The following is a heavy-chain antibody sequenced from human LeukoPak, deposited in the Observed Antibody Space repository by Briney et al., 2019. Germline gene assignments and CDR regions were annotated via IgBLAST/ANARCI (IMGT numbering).Heavy chain of an antibody. CDR2: IIPIFGTA. D-gene: IGHD1-26*01. CDR3: ARDCGDSGSYYWDAFDI. J-gene: IGHJ3*02. Sequence: AASVKVSCEASGGTFSSYAISWLRQAPGQGLEWMGGIIPIFGTANYAQKFQGRVTITADESTSTAYMELSSLRSEDTAVYYCARDCGDSGSYYWDAFDIWGQGTMVTVSS. V-gene: IGHV1-69*13. CDR1: GGTFSSYA.